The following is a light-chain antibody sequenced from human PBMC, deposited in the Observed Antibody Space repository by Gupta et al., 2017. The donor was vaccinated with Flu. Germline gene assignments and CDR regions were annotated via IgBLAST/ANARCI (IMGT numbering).Light chain of an antibody. J-gene: IGLJ1*01. CDR3: SSYTSGSTFYV. CDR2: DVT. CDR1: SSDVGRSDS. Sequence: QSALPQPASVSGSPGQSITISCSGTSSDVGRSDSVSWYQQHPDKAPKLIIFDVTNRPSGVASRFSGSKSGKTASLTISGLQAEDETDYYCSSYTSGSTFYVFGTGTKVTVL. V-gene: IGLV2-14*01.